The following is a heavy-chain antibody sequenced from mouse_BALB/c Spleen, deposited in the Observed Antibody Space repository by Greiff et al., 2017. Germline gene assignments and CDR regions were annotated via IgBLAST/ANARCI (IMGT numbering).Heavy chain of an antibody. V-gene: IGHV14-3*02. J-gene: IGHJ2*01. CDR1: GFNIKDYY. CDR3: ARLGEYFDY. Sequence: VQLQQSGAELVKPGASVKFSCTASGFNIKDYYMHWVKQTPEQGLEWIGRIDTANGNTKYDPKFPGKATITADTSSNTAYLQLSSLTSEDTAVYYCARLGEYFDYWGQGTTLTVSS. CDR2: IDTANGNT.